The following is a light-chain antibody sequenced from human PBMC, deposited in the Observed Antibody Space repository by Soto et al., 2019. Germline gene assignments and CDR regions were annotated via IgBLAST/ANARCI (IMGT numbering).Light chain of an antibody. CDR3: QQYGSSPST. CDR1: KHLSSSN. J-gene: IGKJ5*01. V-gene: IGKV3-20*01. Sequence: PGETARVSLKAAKHLSSSNLAWYQHKPGQAPRLLIYGASSRATGIPDRFSGSASGTDFTLTIISLEPEDFAVYYCQQYGSSPSTFGQGTRLEIK. CDR2: GAS.